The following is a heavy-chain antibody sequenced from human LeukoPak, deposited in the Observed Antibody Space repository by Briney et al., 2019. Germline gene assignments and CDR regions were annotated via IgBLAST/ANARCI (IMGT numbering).Heavy chain of an antibody. CDR2: ISSTSTYI. D-gene: IGHD6-19*01. CDR3: ARFETIAVAATGY. Sequence: GGSLRLSCAASGFTFSSYSMNWVRQAPAQGLQWVSSISSTSTYIIYADSVKGRFTISRDNAKNSLYLQMNSLRAEDTAVYYCARFETIAVAATGYWGQGTLVTVSS. J-gene: IGHJ4*02. V-gene: IGHV3-21*01. CDR1: GFTFSSYS.